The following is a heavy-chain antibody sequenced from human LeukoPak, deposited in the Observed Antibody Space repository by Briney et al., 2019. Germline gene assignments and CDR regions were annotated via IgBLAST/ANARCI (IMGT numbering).Heavy chain of an antibody. D-gene: IGHD3-10*01. CDR2: IFSSGST. Sequence: PSETLSLTCTVSGGSISSSSYYWGWIRQPPGKGLEWIGSIFSSGSTNYNPSLKSRVTISVDTSKNQFSLKLSSVTAADTAVYYCARHGEYGSGSYSYNWGQGTLVTVSS. CDR3: ARHGEYGSGSYSYN. J-gene: IGHJ4*02. CDR1: GGSISSSSYY. V-gene: IGHV4-39*01.